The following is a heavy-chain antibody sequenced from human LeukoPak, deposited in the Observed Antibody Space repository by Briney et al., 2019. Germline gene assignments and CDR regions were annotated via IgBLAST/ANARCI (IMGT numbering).Heavy chain of an antibody. D-gene: IGHD5-12*01. J-gene: IGHJ3*02. Sequence: PSETLSLTCSVSGGSIGSYYWSWLRQPAGKGLEWIGRIHTSASTEYNPSLKSRVTMSVDTSKNQFSLKLTSVTAADTAVYFCARDDNSGYSDDAFDIWGQGTLVTVSS. V-gene: IGHV4-4*07. CDR1: GGSIGSYY. CDR2: IHTSAST. CDR3: ARDDNSGYSDDAFDI.